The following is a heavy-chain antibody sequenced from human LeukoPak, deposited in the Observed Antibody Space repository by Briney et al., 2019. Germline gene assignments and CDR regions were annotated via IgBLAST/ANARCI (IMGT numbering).Heavy chain of an antibody. CDR3: ARPFLYSGSYLGDY. V-gene: IGHV3-20*04. J-gene: IGHJ4*02. D-gene: IGHD1-26*01. CDR2: INWNGGST. CDR1: GFTFDDYG. Sequence: GGSLRLSCAASGFTFDDYGMSWVRQAPGKGLEWVSGINWNGGSTGYADSVKGRFTISRDNAKNSLYLQMNSLRAEDTAVYYCARPFLYSGSYLGDYWGQGTLVTVSS.